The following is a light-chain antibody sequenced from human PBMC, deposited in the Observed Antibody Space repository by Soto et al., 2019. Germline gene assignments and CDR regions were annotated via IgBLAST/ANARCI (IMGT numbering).Light chain of an antibody. Sequence: DIQMTQSPSSLSASVGDRVTITCRASQSISSYLNWYQQKPGKAPKLLIYAASSLQSGVPSRFRGSRSGTEFTLTISSLQPDDFATYYCQQYDSFPLTFGGGTKVEIK. CDR2: AAS. CDR1: QSISSY. CDR3: QQYDSFPLT. J-gene: IGKJ4*01. V-gene: IGKV1-39*01.